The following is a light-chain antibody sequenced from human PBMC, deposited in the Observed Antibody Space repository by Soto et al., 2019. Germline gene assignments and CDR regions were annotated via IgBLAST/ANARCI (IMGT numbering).Light chain of an antibody. CDR2: GAS. Sequence: EIVMTQSPATLSVSPGERATLSCRSSHSVSSNLAWYQQKPGQAPRRLIYGASTMATGIPARFSGSGSWTEFNLTISGLQSEDFAVYYCQQYNNWPPITVGQGTRLEIK. V-gene: IGKV3-15*01. CDR1: HSVSSN. CDR3: QQYNNWPPIT. J-gene: IGKJ5*01.